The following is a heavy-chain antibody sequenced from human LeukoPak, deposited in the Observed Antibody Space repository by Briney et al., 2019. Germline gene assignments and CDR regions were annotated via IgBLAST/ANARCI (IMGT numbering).Heavy chain of an antibody. V-gene: IGHV1-2*02. CDR2: INPNSGGT. CDR3: ARARITMVRGVITTGFQH. Sequence: GASVKVSCKASGYTFTGYYMHWVRQAPGQGLEWMGWINPNSGGTNYAQKFQGRVTMTRDTSISTAYMELSRLRSDDTAVYYCARARITMVRGVITTGFQHWGQVTLVTVSS. J-gene: IGHJ1*01. D-gene: IGHD3-10*01. CDR1: GYTFTGYY.